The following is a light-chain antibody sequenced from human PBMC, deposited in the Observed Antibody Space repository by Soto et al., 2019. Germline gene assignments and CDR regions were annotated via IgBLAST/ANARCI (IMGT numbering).Light chain of an antibody. CDR2: EFD. CDR3: CSYAGTVAYV. Sequence: QSVITQPASVSGSPGQSITISCAGTGSDVGAYNLVSWYQQHPGIAAKLILCEFDTRPSGISSRFSGSKSGDTASLTISGLQAEDEADYFCCSYAGTVAYVFGTGTKVTVL. CDR1: GSDVGAYNL. V-gene: IGLV2-23*02. J-gene: IGLJ1*01.